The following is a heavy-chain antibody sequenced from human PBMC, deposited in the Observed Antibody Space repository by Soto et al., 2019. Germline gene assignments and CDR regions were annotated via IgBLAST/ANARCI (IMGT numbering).Heavy chain of an antibody. CDR1: GFTFSSYA. CDR2: IISDGRST. Sequence: PXGSLRLSCSVSGFTFSSYAMHWVRQAPGKGLEYASSIISDGRSTYCADSVKGRFTIPRDNSKNTLYLQMNGLRADDTAMYYCVKDRYIDSWGQGTLATVSS. J-gene: IGHJ4*02. V-gene: IGHV3-64D*06. CDR3: VKDRYIDS.